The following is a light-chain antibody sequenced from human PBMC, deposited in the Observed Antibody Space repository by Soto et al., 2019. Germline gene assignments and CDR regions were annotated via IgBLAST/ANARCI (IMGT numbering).Light chain of an antibody. CDR3: QKYNSYLWT. Sequence: DIQMTQSPTTLSASVGDRVTITCRASQSISNWLAWYQQKPVKAPKLLIYDASSLESGVPSRFSGSGSGTEFTLTISSLQPDDFAAYYCQKYNSYLWTFGQGTKVDIK. CDR1: QSISNW. V-gene: IGKV1-5*01. J-gene: IGKJ1*01. CDR2: DAS.